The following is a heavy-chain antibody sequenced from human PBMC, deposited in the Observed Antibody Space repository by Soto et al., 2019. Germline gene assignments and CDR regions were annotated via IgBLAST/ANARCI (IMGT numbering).Heavy chain of an antibody. CDR1: GDSVSSNTAS. Sequence: SQTLSLTCAISGDSVSSNTASWNWIRQSPSRGLEWLGRTYFRSKWYNDYAVSVKSRIIINPDTSNNQFSLQLNSVTPEDTAVYFCAKGDNLGPKTGYAFDPWGQGIMITVSS. V-gene: IGHV6-1*01. J-gene: IGHJ5*02. D-gene: IGHD5-12*01. CDR3: AKGDNLGPKTGYAFDP. CDR2: TYFRSKWYN.